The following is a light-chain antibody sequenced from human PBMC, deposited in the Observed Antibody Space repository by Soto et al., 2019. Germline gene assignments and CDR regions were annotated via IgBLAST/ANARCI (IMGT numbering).Light chain of an antibody. J-gene: IGKJ2*01. CDR1: QSISNW. V-gene: IGKV1-5*01. CDR3: QQYDTYSLT. CDR2: DAS. Sequence: DIQMTQSPSTLSASVGDRVTITCRASQSISNWLAWYQQKPGKAPRLLIYDASSLQSGVPSRFSGSGSETEFTLTISSLQPDDFATYYCQQYDTYSLTFGQGTKLEIK.